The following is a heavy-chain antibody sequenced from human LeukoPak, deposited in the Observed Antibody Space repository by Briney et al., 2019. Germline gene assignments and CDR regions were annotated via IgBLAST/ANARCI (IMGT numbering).Heavy chain of an antibody. CDR2: INHSGST. D-gene: IGHD3-10*01. V-gene: IGHV4-34*01. CDR1: GGSFSGYY. CDR3: AGARANTDAFDI. J-gene: IGHJ3*02. Sequence: SETLSLTCAVYGGSFSGYYWSWIRQPPGKGLEWIGKINHSGSTNYNPSLKSRVTISVDTSKNQFSLKLSSVTAADTAVYYCAGARANTDAFDIWGQGTMVTVSS.